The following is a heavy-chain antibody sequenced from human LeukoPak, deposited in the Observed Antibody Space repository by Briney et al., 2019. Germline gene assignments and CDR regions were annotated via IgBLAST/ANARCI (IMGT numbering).Heavy chain of an antibody. V-gene: IGHV4-31*03. CDR1: GGSIGSGGYY. J-gene: IGHJ5*02. CDR3: ARGVGSYDFWSGYPADNWFDP. D-gene: IGHD3-3*01. Sequence: SETLSLTCTVSGGSIGSGGYYWSWIRQHPGKGLEWIGYIYYSGSTYYNPSLKSRVTISVDTSKNQFSLKLSSVTAADTAVYYCARGVGSYDFWSGYPADNWFDPWGQGTLVTVSS. CDR2: IYYSGST.